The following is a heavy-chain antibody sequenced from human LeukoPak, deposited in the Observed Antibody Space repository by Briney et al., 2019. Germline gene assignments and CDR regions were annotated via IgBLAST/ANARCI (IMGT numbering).Heavy chain of an antibody. CDR1: GFTLSTYT. Sequence: GGSLRLSCAASGFTLSTYTMNWVRQTPGKGLEWVSSITGGIDNMYYADSVKGRFIISRDTADNSLHLHMNGLRVEDTAVYFCARDHPATSHLLYWGQGTLVTVSS. CDR2: ITGGIDNM. D-gene: IGHD2-15*01. J-gene: IGHJ4*02. V-gene: IGHV3-21*06. CDR3: ARDHPATSHLLY.